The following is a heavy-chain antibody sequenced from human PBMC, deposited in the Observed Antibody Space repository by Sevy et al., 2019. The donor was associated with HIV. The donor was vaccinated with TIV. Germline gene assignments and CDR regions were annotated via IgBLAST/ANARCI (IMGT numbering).Heavy chain of an antibody. CDR2: IIPIFGTA. V-gene: IGHV1-69*13. J-gene: IGHJ3*02. CDR1: GGTFSSYA. Sequence: ASVNVSCKASGGTFSSYAISWVRQAPGQGLEWMGGIIPIFGTANYAQKFQGRVTITADESTSTAYMELSSLRSEDTAVYYCARERSYYYDSSATGAFDIWGQGTMVTVSS. D-gene: IGHD3-22*01. CDR3: ARERSYYYDSSATGAFDI.